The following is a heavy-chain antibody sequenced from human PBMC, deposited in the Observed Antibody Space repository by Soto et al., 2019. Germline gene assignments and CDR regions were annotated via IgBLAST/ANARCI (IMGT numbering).Heavy chain of an antibody. V-gene: IGHV1-69*01. CDR3: ARSQGSSTSLEIYYYYYYGMDV. CDR2: IIPIPGTA. Sequence: VQLVQSGAEVKKPGSSVKVSCKASGGTFGSYAISWVRQAPGQGLEWMGGIIPIPGTANYARKFQGRVTIAADESTSTAYMELSSLRSEDTAVYYCARSQGSSTSLEIYYYYYYGMDVWGQGTTVTVSS. CDR1: GGTFGSYA. J-gene: IGHJ6*02. D-gene: IGHD2-2*01.